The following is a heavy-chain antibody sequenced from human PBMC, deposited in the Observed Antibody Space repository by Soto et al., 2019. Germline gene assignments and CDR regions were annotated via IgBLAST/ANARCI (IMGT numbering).Heavy chain of an antibody. Sequence: GGSLRLSCAASGFTFSSYAMHWVRQAPGKGLEWVAVISYDGSNKYYADSVKGRFTISRDNSKNTLYLQMNSLRAEDTAVYYCARERLFIAAAGTWGMDVWGQGTTVTVSS. V-gene: IGHV3-30-3*01. CDR3: ARERLFIAAAGTWGMDV. J-gene: IGHJ6*02. CDR2: ISYDGSNK. CDR1: GFTFSSYA. D-gene: IGHD6-13*01.